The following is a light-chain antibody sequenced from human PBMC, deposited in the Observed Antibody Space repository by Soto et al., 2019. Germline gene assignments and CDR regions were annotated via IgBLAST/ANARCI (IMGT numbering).Light chain of an antibody. V-gene: IGKV3-15*01. CDR1: QGISSC. Sequence: EIVMTQSPATLSVSPGERATLSCRVSQGISSCLAWYQQKPGQAPRLLIYRASTRATGIPARFSGRGSETEFTLTISSLQSEDFAVYYCQPYNNWPPSAFGQGTKLEIK. CDR3: QPYNNWPPSA. CDR2: RAS. J-gene: IGKJ2*01.